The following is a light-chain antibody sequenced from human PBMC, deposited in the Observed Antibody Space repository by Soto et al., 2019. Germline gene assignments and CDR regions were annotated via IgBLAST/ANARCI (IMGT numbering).Light chain of an antibody. V-gene: IGLV2-14*01. CDR3: TSYTNSSNHWV. J-gene: IGLJ3*02. Sequence: QSVLTQPASVSGSPGQSITISCTGTSSDVGGYNYVSWYQQHPGKAPKLMIYEVSNRPSGVSNRFSGSKSGNTASLTISGLQADDETDYYCTSYTNSSNHWVFGGGTKLTVL. CDR1: SSDVGGYNY. CDR2: EVS.